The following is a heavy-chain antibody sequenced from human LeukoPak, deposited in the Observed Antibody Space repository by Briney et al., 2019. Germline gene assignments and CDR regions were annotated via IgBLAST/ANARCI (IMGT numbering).Heavy chain of an antibody. V-gene: IGHV4-39*07. J-gene: IGHJ5*02. Sequence: PSETLSLTCTVSGGSISSSSYYWGWIRQPPGKGLEWIGSIYYSGSTYYNPSLKSRVTISVDTSKNQFSLKLSSVTAADTAVYYCALLRILNNWFDPWGQGTLVTVSS. CDR1: GGSISSSSYY. D-gene: IGHD2-15*01. CDR2: IYYSGST. CDR3: ALLRILNNWFDP.